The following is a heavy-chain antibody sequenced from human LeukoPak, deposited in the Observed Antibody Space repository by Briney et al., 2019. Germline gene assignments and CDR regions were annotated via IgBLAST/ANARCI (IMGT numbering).Heavy chain of an antibody. CDR2: IYYSGST. CDR3: ARACYYDSSGYYFLDY. Sequence: PSETLSLTSTVSGGSISSYYWSWIRQPPGKGLEWIGYIYYSGSTNYNPSLKSRVTISVDTSKDQFSLKLSSVTAADTAVYYCARACYYDSSGYYFLDYWGQGTLVTVSS. D-gene: IGHD3-22*01. CDR1: GGSISSYY. J-gene: IGHJ4*02. V-gene: IGHV4-59*01.